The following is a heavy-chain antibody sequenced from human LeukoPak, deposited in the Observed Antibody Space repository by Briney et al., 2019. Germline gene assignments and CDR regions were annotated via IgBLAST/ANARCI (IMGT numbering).Heavy chain of an antibody. D-gene: IGHD2-15*01. V-gene: IGHV4-34*01. CDR3: ARDMVVVAATGY. J-gene: IGHJ4*02. Sequence: SETLSLTCAVYGGSFSGYYWSWIRQPPGKGLEWIGEINHSGSTNYNPSLKSRVTISVDTSKNQFSLKLSSVTAADTAVYYCARDMVVVAATGYWGQGTLVTVSS. CDR2: INHSGST. CDR1: GGSFSGYY.